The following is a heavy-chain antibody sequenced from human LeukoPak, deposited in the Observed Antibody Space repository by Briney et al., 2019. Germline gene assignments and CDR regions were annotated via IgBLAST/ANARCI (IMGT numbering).Heavy chain of an antibody. J-gene: IGHJ5*02. D-gene: IGHD2-2*02. CDR1: GFTFTGYY. CDR2: INLNNGGT. Sequence: ASVKVSCKASGFTFTGYYMNWVRQAPGQRLEWMGWINLNNGGTNYAQKFQGRVTMTRDTSISTAYMELSRLRSDDTAVYYCARAPNQYCSSTSCYNDWFDPWGQGTLVTVSS. CDR3: ARAPNQYCSSTSCYNDWFDP. V-gene: IGHV1-2*02.